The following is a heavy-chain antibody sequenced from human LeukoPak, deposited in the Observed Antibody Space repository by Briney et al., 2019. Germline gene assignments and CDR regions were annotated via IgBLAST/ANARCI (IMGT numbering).Heavy chain of an antibody. V-gene: IGHV5-51*01. J-gene: IGHJ4*02. CDR3: AILGDTSMARFDY. Sequence: GESLKISCKGSGNSFTNFWIGWVRQMPGKGLEWMGIIYPGDSDTRYSPSFQGQVTISADQSISTAYMQSWRPKSTATAMYYCAILGDTSMARFDYWGQGTPVTVSS. CDR2: IYPGDSDT. CDR1: GNSFTNFW. D-gene: IGHD5-18*01.